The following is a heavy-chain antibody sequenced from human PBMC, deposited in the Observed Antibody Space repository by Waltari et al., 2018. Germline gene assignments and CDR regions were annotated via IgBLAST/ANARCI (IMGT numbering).Heavy chain of an antibody. CDR1: GGTFSSYA. Sequence: QVQLVQSGAEVKKPGSSVKVSCKASGGTFSSYAISWVRQAPGQGLEWMGRIIPIFGTANYAQKCQGRDTITADKSTSTAYMELSSLISEDTAVYYCARDLIVVVAARDYYYYGMDVWGQGTTVTVSS. D-gene: IGHD2-15*01. CDR2: IIPIFGTA. CDR3: ARDLIVVVAARDYYYYGMDV. J-gene: IGHJ6*02. V-gene: IGHV1-69*08.